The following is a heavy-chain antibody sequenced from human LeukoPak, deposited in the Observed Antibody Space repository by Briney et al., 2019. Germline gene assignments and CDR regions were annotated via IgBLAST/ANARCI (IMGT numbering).Heavy chain of an antibody. CDR2: IYHNGRT. D-gene: IGHD6-19*01. CDR3: ATDSGWYRFDQ. V-gene: IGHV4-39*07. J-gene: IGHJ4*02. CDR1: GGSVTITNYY. Sequence: KTSETLSLTCSVSGGSVTITNYYWGWIRRSPGKGLEWIGSIYHNGRTYYNPYLESRVTISVDTSKNQFSLKINSVTAADTAVYYCATDSGWYRFDQWGQGTQVTVSS.